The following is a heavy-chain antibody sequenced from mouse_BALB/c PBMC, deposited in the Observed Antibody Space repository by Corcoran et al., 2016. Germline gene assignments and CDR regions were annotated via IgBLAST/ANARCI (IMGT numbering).Heavy chain of an antibody. D-gene: IGHD3-2*01. J-gene: IGHJ3*01. CDR3: ALIDSSGYRFAY. CDR2: INPNNGGT. CDR1: GYTFTDYN. Sequence: EVLLQQSGPELVKPGASVKIPCKASGYTFTDYNMDWVKKSHGKSLEWIGDINPNNGGTIYNQKFKGKATLTVDKSSSTAYMELRSLTSEDTAVYYCALIDSSGYRFAYWGQGTLVTVSA. V-gene: IGHV1-18*01.